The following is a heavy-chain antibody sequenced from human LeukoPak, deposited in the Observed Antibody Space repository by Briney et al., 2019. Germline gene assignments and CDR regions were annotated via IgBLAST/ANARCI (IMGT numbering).Heavy chain of an antibody. CDR3: AKDGQWLVRYFDY. CDR2: IYSGGST. Sequence: GGSLRLSCAASGFTVSSNYMSWVRQAPGKGLEWVSVIYSGGSTYYADSVKGRFTISRDNSKNTLYLQMNSLRAEDTAVYYCAKDGQWLVRYFDYWGQGTLVTVSS. V-gene: IGHV3-66*01. D-gene: IGHD6-19*01. J-gene: IGHJ4*02. CDR1: GFTVSSNY.